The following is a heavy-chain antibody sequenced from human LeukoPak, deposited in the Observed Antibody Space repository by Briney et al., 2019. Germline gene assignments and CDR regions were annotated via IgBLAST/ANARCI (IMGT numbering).Heavy chain of an antibody. V-gene: IGHV6-1*01. Sequence: SQTLSLTCAFSGDSVSSNSAAWNWIRQSPSRGLEWLGRTYYRSKWYNDYAVSVKSRITINPGTSKNQFSLQLNSVTPEDTAVYYCARGAEMATINYYYYGMDVWGQGTTVTVSS. CDR1: GDSVSSNSAA. CDR3: ARGAEMATINYYYYGMDV. D-gene: IGHD5-24*01. CDR2: TYYRSKWYN. J-gene: IGHJ6*02.